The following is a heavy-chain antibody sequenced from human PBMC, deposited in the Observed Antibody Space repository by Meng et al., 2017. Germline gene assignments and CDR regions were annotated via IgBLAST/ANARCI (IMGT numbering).Heavy chain of an antibody. V-gene: IGHV4-31*01. Sequence: QVPLQESGPGLVKPSQTLSLTCTVSGGSISSGGYYWSWIRQHPGKGLEWIGYIYYSGSTYYNPSLTSLVTISVDTSKNQFSLKLSSVTAADTAVYYCARVHYYDSSGYNNWYFDLWGRGTLVTVFS. CDR3: ARVHYYDSSGYNNWYFDL. CDR2: IYYSGST. D-gene: IGHD3-22*01. CDR1: GGSISSGGYY. J-gene: IGHJ2*01.